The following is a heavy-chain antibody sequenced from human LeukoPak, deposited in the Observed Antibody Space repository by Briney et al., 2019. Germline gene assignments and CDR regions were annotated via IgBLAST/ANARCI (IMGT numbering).Heavy chain of an antibody. V-gene: IGHV1-69*05. Sequence: VASVKVSCKASGGTFSSYAISWVRQAPGQGLEWMGRIIPIFGTANYAQKFQGRVTITTDESTSTAYMELSSLRSEDTAVYYCARDQVVTGTTWSTIRPFDYWGQGTLVTVSS. CDR2: IIPIFGTA. CDR3: ARDQVVTGTTWSTIRPFDY. D-gene: IGHD1-7*01. CDR1: GGTFSSYA. J-gene: IGHJ4*01.